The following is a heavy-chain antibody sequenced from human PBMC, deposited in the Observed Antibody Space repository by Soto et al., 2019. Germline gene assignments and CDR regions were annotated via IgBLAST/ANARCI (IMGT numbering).Heavy chain of an antibody. CDR3: ARDMPYGAGSLAGCDY. CDR1: GDSITGYY. J-gene: IGHJ4*02. Sequence: QAQLRESGPGRVKPSETLSLTCTVSGDSITGYYWSWIRQPPGKTLVWMGNVYHSGTTTYNPSLKSRVSISVDTSKNQFSLRLTSVIAADTAVYYCARDMPYGAGSLAGCDYWGQGILVTVSS. V-gene: IGHV4-59*01. CDR2: VYHSGTT. D-gene: IGHD1-26*01.